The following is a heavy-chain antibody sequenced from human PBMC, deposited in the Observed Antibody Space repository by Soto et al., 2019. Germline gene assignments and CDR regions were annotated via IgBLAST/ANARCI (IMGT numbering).Heavy chain of an antibody. CDR3: ARGGIAVAGTNGHYYYGMDV. J-gene: IGHJ6*02. V-gene: IGHV1-18*01. CDR1: GYTFTSYG. Sequence: ASVKVSCKASGYTFTSYGISWVRQAPGQGLEWMGWISAYNGNTNYAQKLQGRVTMTTDTSTSTAYMELRSLRSDDTAVYYCARGGIAVAGTNGHYYYGMDVWGQGTTVTVSS. CDR2: ISAYNGNT. D-gene: IGHD6-19*01.